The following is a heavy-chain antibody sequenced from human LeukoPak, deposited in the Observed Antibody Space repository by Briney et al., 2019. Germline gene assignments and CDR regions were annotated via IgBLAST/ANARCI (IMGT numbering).Heavy chain of an antibody. V-gene: IGHV4-59*01. CDR2: ISYSGGT. D-gene: IGHD3-10*01. CDR1: GDSISTYS. Sequence: SETLSLTCTVSGDSISTYSWIWIRQPPGKGLEWIGSISYSGGTNFNPSLQSRVTISVATSKNQFSLKLNSVTAADKAVYYCAKAMSSAWNFDLWGRGTLVTVSS. CDR3: AKAMSSAWNFDL. J-gene: IGHJ2*01.